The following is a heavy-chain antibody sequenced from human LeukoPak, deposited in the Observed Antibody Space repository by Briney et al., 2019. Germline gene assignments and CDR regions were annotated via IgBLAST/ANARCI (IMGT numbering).Heavy chain of an antibody. CDR2: ISHSGST. CDR1: GGSFSGYY. D-gene: IGHD3-3*01. J-gene: IGHJ3*02. V-gene: IGHV4-34*01. CDR3: ARYPSLRFLALTIGAFDI. Sequence: SETLSLTCAVYGGSFSGYYWSWIRQPPGKGLEWIGEISHSGSTNYNPSLKSRVTISVDTSKNQFSLKLSSVTAADTAVYYCARYPSLRFLALTIGAFDIWGQGAMVTVSS.